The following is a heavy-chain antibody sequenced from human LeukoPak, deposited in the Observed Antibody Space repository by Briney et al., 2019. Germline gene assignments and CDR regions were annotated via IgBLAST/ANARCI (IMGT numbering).Heavy chain of an antibody. CDR2: INPNSGGT. CDR1: GYTFTGYY. CDR3: AGGYSGYDPSGWFDP. J-gene: IGHJ5*02. D-gene: IGHD5-12*01. V-gene: IGHV1-2*02. Sequence: ASVTVSCKASGYTFTGYYMHWVRQAPGQGLEWMGWINPNSGGTNYAQKFQGRVTMTRDTPISTAYMELSRLRSDDTAVYYCAGGYSGYDPSGWFDPWGQGTLVTVSS.